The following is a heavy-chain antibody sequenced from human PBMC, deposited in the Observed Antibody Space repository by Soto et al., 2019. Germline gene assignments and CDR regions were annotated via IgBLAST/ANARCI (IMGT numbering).Heavy chain of an antibody. J-gene: IGHJ4*02. CDR2: ISSSSSDT. V-gene: IGHV3-11*06. CDR1: GFTFSDYY. Sequence: GGSLRLSCAASGFTFSDYYMTWIRQAPGKGMEWVSFISSSSSDTNYADSVKGRFTISRDNAKNSLYLQMNSLRAEDTAVYYCERDPWQGAADPFDLWGQGTPVTVSS. D-gene: IGHD6-13*01. CDR3: ERDPWQGAADPFDL.